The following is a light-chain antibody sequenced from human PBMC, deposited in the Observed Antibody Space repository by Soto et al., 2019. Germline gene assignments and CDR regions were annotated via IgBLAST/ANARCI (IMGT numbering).Light chain of an antibody. CDR1: QDIRGA. Sequence: AIQLTQSPSSLSASVGDRVTITCRASQDIRGALAWYQQKPGKAPKILIYDVSGLQSGVPSRFSGSSSGTDFTLTISGLQPEDFATYYCQQFNSYPIIFGQGTRLDIE. CDR2: DVS. J-gene: IGKJ5*01. V-gene: IGKV1-13*02. CDR3: QQFNSYPII.